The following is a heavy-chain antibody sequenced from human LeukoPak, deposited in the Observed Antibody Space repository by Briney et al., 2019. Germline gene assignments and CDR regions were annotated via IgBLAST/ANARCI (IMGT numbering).Heavy chain of an antibody. Sequence: GGSLRLSCAASGFTFDDYAMHWVGQAPGKGLEWVSGISWNSGSIGYADSVKGRFTISRDNAKNSLYLQMNSLRAEDTALYYCAKDIGYSSSWVDYWGQGTLVTVSS. V-gene: IGHV3-9*01. CDR3: AKDIGYSSSWVDY. D-gene: IGHD6-13*01. CDR1: GFTFDDYA. J-gene: IGHJ4*02. CDR2: ISWNSGSI.